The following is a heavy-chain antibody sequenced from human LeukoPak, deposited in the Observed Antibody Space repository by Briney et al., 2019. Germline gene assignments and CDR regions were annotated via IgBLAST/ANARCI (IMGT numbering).Heavy chain of an antibody. Sequence: SETLSLTCTVSGGSISSYYWSWIRQPRGKGLEWIGYIYYSGSTNYNPSLKTRVTISVDTSKKQFSLKLTSVTAADTAVYYCARDHGYSYGYYYGMDVWGQGTTVTVSS. J-gene: IGHJ6*02. V-gene: IGHV4-59*01. CDR1: GGSISSYY. CDR3: ARDHGYSYGYYYGMDV. D-gene: IGHD5-18*01. CDR2: IYYSGST.